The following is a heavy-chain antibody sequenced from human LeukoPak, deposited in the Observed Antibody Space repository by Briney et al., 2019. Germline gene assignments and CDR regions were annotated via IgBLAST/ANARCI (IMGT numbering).Heavy chain of an antibody. CDR2: IYSGGGT. CDR3: ARDSSAWSPGYFDY. Sequence: PGGSLRLSCAASGFTVSSNYMNWVRQAPGKGLEWVSLIYSGGGTYYADSVKGRFTIPRDSSKNTLYLQMNSLRAEDTAVYYCARDSSAWSPGYFDYWGQGTLVTVSS. CDR1: GFTVSSNY. D-gene: IGHD6-19*01. V-gene: IGHV3-53*01. J-gene: IGHJ4*02.